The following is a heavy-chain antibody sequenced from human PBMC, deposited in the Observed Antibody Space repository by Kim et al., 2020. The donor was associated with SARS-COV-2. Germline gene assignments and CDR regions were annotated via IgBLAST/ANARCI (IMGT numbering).Heavy chain of an antibody. Sequence: YYQDPLRGRFTTTIDSPQNTLYLQMNPLRAEDTAVYYCAGAVNRYYFDYWGQGTLVTVSS. J-gene: IGHJ4*02. D-gene: IGHD3-22*01. V-gene: IGHV3-53*01. CDR3: AGAVNRYYFDY.